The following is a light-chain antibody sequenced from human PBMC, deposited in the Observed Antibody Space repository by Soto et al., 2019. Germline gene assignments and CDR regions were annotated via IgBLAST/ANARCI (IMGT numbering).Light chain of an antibody. CDR3: QQYHNFPT. CDR1: QSIRNW. V-gene: IGKV1-5*03. Sequence: DIQMTQSPSTLSASVGDRVTITCRASQSIRNWLAWYQQKPGKAPKVLIYEASRLQSGVPSRFSGSGSVTEFTLTINSLQPDDSATYYCQQYHNFPTFGPG. CDR2: EAS. J-gene: IGKJ3*01.